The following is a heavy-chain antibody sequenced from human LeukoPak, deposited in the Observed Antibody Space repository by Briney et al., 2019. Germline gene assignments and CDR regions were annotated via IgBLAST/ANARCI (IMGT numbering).Heavy chain of an antibody. CDR2: IRSNADSYAT. CDR1: GFTFSDSV. Sequence: GGSLRLSCAASGFTFSDSVMHWVRQASGRGLEWVGRIRSNADSYATAYAASVKGRFTISRDDSKNTAYLQMNSLRTEDTAVYYCTRLWGDCGGDCYSHDYWGQRALVTVSS. D-gene: IGHD2-21*02. J-gene: IGHJ4*02. CDR3: TRLWGDCGGDCYSHDY. V-gene: IGHV3-73*01.